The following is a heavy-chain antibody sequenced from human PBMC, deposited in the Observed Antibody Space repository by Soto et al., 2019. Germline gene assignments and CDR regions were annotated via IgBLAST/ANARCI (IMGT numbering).Heavy chain of an antibody. D-gene: IGHD1-26*01. V-gene: IGHV4-59*01. CDR3: ARSKRKSYYFDY. J-gene: IGHJ4*02. Sequence: QVQLQESGPGLVKPSETLSLTCTVSGGSISSYYWSWIRQPPGKGLECIGYIYYSGRTNYNPSLKSRVTISVDTSKNQFSLKLSSVTAADTAVYYCARSKRKSYYFDYWGQGTLVTVSS. CDR2: IYYSGRT. CDR1: GGSISSYY.